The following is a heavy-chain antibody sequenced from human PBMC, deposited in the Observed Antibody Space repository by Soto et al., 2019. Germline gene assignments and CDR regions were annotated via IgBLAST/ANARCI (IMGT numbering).Heavy chain of an antibody. D-gene: IGHD3-22*01. CDR2: ISGSGGST. J-gene: IGHJ4*02. CDR1: GFTFSSYA. V-gene: IGHV3-23*01. CDR3: AKASEGSYDSSGYYSD. Sequence: GGSLRLSCAASGFTFSSYAMSWVRQAPGKGLEWVSAISGSGGSTYYADSVKGRFTISRDNSKNTLYLQMNSLRAEDTAVYYCAKASEGSYDSSGYYSDWGQGTLVTVSS.